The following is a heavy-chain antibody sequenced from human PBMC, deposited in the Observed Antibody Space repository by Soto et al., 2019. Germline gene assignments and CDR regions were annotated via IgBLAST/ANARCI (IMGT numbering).Heavy chain of an antibody. Sequence: GVSLSLSCAASGFTFSDFYMSWIRQAPGKGLEWVSYISSSSSSANYADSVKGRFTVSRDNAKRSLYLQMNSLSAGDTAVYYCARGSSLADYWGQGTLVTVSS. CDR2: ISSSSSSA. J-gene: IGHJ4*02. CDR1: GFTFSDFY. CDR3: ARGSSLADY. D-gene: IGHD3-10*01. V-gene: IGHV3-11*06.